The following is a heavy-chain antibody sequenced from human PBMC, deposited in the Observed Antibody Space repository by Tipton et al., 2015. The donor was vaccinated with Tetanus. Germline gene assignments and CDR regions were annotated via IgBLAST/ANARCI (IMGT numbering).Heavy chain of an antibody. CDR1: GGSISGSNYF. D-gene: IGHD1/OR15-1a*01. V-gene: IGHV4-31*03. CDR3: ARANNEYPKKGPFDY. Sequence: TLSLTCSVSGGSISGSNYFWNWIRQQPGKGPEWIGYIYYSGSTHYNPSLKGRVTMSVDTSKNQFSLRLTSVTAADTAVYYCARANNEYPKKGPFDYWGQGARVIVSS. J-gene: IGHJ4*02. CDR2: IYYSGST.